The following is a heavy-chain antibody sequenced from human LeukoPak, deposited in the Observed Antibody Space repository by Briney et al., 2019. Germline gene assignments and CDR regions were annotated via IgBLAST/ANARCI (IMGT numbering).Heavy chain of an antibody. V-gene: IGHV4-38-2*01. D-gene: IGHD6-13*01. Sequence: SETLSLTCAVSGYPISSGYYWGWIRQPPGKGLEGIGSIYHSGSPYYNPSLKSRVTISVDTSKNQFSLKLSSVTAADTAVYYCARHVEQPYYFDYWGQGTLVPVSS. J-gene: IGHJ4*02. CDR2: IYHSGSP. CDR3: ARHVEQPYYFDY. CDR1: GYPISSGYY.